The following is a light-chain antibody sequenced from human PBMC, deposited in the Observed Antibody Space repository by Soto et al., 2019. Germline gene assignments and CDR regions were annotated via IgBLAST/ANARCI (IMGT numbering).Light chain of an antibody. V-gene: IGKV4-1*01. CDR3: QQYISTPIT. CDR1: QSLLYSSNNRNY. Sequence: DIVMTQSPDSLAVSLGETATINCKSSQSLLYSSNNRNYLVWYQHKPGQPPKLLIYWASTRELGVPYRFSGSGSGTDFTLTISRLQAEDVAVYYCQQYISTPITFGQGTRVEIK. CDR2: WAS. J-gene: IGKJ5*01.